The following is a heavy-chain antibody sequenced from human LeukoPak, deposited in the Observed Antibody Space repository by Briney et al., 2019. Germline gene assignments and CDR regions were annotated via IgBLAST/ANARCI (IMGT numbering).Heavy chain of an antibody. Sequence: GGSLRLSCAASGFTFSDYEMNWVRQAPGKGLEWISYISTSGTTIYYADSVRGRFTISRDNSKNTLYLQMNSLRAEDTAVYYCATSGGSNWFFDYWGQGTLVTVSS. V-gene: IGHV3-48*03. CDR2: ISTSGTTI. CDR3: ATSGGSNWFFDY. CDR1: GFTFSDYE. D-gene: IGHD6-13*01. J-gene: IGHJ4*02.